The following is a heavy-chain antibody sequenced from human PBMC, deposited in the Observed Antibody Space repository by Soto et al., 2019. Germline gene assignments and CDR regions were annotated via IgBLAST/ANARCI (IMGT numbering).Heavy chain of an antibody. CDR1: GFTFSSYE. J-gene: IGHJ4*02. V-gene: IGHV3-48*03. D-gene: IGHD1-26*01. Sequence: EVQLVESGGGLVQPGGSLRLSCAAPGFTFSSYEMNWVRQAPGKGLEWVSYINSDGGTRYYADSVKGRFTISRDNAKNSLYLQMNSLRAEDTAVYYCARDVRTYSGRIRHLDYWGQGTLVTVFS. CDR2: INSDGGTR. CDR3: ARDVRTYSGRIRHLDY.